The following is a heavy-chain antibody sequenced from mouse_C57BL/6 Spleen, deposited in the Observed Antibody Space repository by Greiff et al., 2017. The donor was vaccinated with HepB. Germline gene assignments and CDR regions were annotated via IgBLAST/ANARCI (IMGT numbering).Heavy chain of an antibody. CDR1: GYTFTNYW. D-gene: IGHD3-2*02. Sequence: VQLQQSGAELVRPGTSVKMSCKASGYTFTNYWIGWAKQRPGHGLEWIGDIYPGGGYTNYNEKFKGKATLTADKSSSTAYMQFSSLTSEDSAIYYCASPDSSGSAWFAYWGQGTLVTVSA. CDR2: IYPGGGYT. CDR3: ASPDSSGSAWFAY. V-gene: IGHV1-63*01. J-gene: IGHJ3*01.